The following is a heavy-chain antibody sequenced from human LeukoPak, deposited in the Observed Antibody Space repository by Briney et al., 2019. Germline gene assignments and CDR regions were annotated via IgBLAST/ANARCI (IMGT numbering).Heavy chain of an antibody. D-gene: IGHD2-15*01. J-gene: IGHJ4*02. V-gene: IGHV4-39*07. CDR2: IYYSGST. Sequence: SETLSLTCTVSGGSISSSSYYWGWIRQPPGKGLEWIGSIYYSGSTYYNPSLKSRVTISVDTSKNQFSLKLSSVTAADTAVYYCARRGYCSGNSCYLFDYWGQGTLVTVSS. CDR3: ARRGYCSGNSCYLFDY. CDR1: GGSISSSSYY.